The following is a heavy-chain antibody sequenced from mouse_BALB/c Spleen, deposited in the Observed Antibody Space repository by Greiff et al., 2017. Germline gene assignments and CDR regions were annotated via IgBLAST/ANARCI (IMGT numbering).Heavy chain of an antibody. J-gene: IGHJ4*01. CDR2: IWAGGST. CDR1: GFSLTIYG. Sequence: VMLVESGPGLVAPSQSLSITCTVSGFSLTIYGVHWVRQPPGKGLEWLGVIWAGGSTNYKSALMSRLSISKDNSKSQVFLKMNSLETDDTAMYYCARGVWLRRDYAMDYWGQGTSVTVSS. D-gene: IGHD2-2*01. V-gene: IGHV2-9*02. CDR3: ARGVWLRRDYAMDY.